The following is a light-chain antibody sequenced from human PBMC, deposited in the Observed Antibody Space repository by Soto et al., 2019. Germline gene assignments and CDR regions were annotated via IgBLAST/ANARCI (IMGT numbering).Light chain of an antibody. V-gene: IGKV1-5*01. CDR1: QSISSW. J-gene: IGKJ1*01. CDR3: QQFNSYSRT. Sequence: DIQVTQSPSTLSASVGDRVTITCRASQSISSWLAWYQQKPGNAPKLLIYDVSSLERGVPSRFSGSGSGTEFTLTISSLQPDDFATYYCQQFNSYSRTFGQGTKVDNK. CDR2: DVS.